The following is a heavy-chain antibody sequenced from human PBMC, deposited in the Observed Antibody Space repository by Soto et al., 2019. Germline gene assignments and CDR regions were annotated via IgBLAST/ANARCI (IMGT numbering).Heavy chain of an antibody. Sequence: SETLSLTCTVSGGSISSSSYYWGWIRQPPGKGLEWIGSIYYSGSTYYNPSLKSRVTISVDTSKNQLSLKLSSVTAADTAVYYCARHGGKDIVLMVYAIEPFGAFDIWGQGTMVTVSS. D-gene: IGHD2-8*01. J-gene: IGHJ3*02. CDR2: IYYSGST. CDR1: GGSISSSSYY. CDR3: ARHGGKDIVLMVYAIEPFGAFDI. V-gene: IGHV4-39*01.